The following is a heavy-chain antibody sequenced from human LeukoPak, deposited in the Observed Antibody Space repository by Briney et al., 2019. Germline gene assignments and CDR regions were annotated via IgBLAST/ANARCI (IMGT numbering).Heavy chain of an antibody. Sequence: ASVKVSCKASGYTFTSYYMLWVRQAPGQGLEWMGIINPSGGSTSYAQKFQGRVTMTRDTSTSTVYMELSSLRSEDTAVYYCARADPSGWYYYWGQGTLVTVSS. CDR2: INPSGGST. CDR3: ARADPSGWYYY. J-gene: IGHJ4*02. D-gene: IGHD6-19*01. CDR1: GYTFTSYY. V-gene: IGHV1-46*01.